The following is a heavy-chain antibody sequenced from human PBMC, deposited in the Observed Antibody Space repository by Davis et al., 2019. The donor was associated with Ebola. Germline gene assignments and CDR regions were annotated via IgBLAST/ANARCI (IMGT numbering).Heavy chain of an antibody. CDR2: MNPNSGNT. D-gene: IGHD2-15*01. CDR3: TRGIARRRCGSWFDP. CDR1: GYTFTTYD. Sequence: ASVKVSCKASGYTFTTYDINWVRQATGQGLEWMGWMNPNSGNTGYAQKFQGRVTMTRDTSITTAYMELSSLSSDDTAVYYCTRGIARRRCGSWFDPWGQGTPVTVSS. J-gene: IGHJ5*02. V-gene: IGHV1-8*01.